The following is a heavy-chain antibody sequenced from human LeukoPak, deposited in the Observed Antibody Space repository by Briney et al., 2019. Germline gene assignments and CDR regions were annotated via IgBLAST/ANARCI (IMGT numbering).Heavy chain of an antibody. D-gene: IGHD3-22*01. V-gene: IGHV3-53*04. CDR1: GFTVSSNY. Sequence: GGSLRLSCAASGFTVSSNYMSWVRQAPGKGLEWVSVIYSGGSTYYADSVKGRFTISRHNSKNTLYLQMNSLRAEDTTVYYCARGVRVVVVITHFDYWGQGTLVTVSS. CDR3: ARGVRVVVVITHFDY. CDR2: IYSGGST. J-gene: IGHJ4*02.